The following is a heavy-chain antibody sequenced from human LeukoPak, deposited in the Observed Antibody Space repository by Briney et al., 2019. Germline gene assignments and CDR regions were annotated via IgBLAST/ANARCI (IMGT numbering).Heavy chain of an antibody. CDR1: GFTFSSYW. D-gene: IGHD1-14*01. Sequence: GGSLRPSCAATGFTFSSYWMSWVRQAPGKGLEWVANIKQDGSEKYYVDSVKGRFTISRDNAKNSLYLQMNSLRAEDTAVYYCARDQVDRIWYFDYWGQGTLVTVSS. J-gene: IGHJ4*02. CDR3: ARDQVDRIWYFDY. CDR2: IKQDGSEK. V-gene: IGHV3-7*01.